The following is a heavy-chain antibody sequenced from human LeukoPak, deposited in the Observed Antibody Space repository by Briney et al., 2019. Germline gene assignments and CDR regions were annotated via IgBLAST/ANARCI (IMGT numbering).Heavy chain of an antibody. CDR2: INKDGRDK. Sequence: GGSLRLSCAVSGFTFSTYWMSWVRQAPGKGLEWVANINKDGRDKYYVASVKGRFTISRDNAKNSLYLQMNSLRAEDTAVYYCARDEGGSYNYFWGQGTLVTVSS. CDR3: ARDEGGSYNYF. CDR1: GFTFSTYW. V-gene: IGHV3-7*01. J-gene: IGHJ4*02. D-gene: IGHD1-26*01.